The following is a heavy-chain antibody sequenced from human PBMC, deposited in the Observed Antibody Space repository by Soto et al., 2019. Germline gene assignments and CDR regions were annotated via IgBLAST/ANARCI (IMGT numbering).Heavy chain of an antibody. CDR2: INHSGST. D-gene: IGHD2-2*02. Sequence: SETLSLTCAVYGGSFSGYYWSWIRQPPGKGLEWIGEINHSGSTNYNPSLKSRVTISVDTSKNQFSLKLSSVTAADTAVYYCARGGLRYCSSTSCHSPYYYYYIDVWGKGTTVTVSS. CDR3: ARGGLRYCSSTSCHSPYYYYYIDV. J-gene: IGHJ6*03. V-gene: IGHV4-34*01. CDR1: GGSFSGYY.